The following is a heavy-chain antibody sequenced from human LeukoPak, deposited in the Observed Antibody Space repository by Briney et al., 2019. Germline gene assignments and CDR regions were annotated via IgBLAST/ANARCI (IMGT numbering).Heavy chain of an antibody. CDR3: ARDSEGPMDV. J-gene: IGHJ6*03. CDR2: IWYDGSNK. V-gene: IGHV3-33*08. Sequence: HPGGSLRLSCAASGFTFSSYSMNWVRQAPGKGLEWVAVIWYDGSNKYYADSVKGRFTISRDNSKNTLYLQMNSLRAEDTAVYYCARDSEGPMDVWGKGTTVTVSS. D-gene: IGHD3-10*01. CDR1: GFTFSSYS.